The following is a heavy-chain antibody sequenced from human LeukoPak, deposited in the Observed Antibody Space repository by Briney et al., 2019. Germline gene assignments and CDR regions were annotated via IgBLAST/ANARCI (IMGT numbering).Heavy chain of an antibody. Sequence: PGRSLRLSCAASGFTFADYAMHWVRQAPGKGLEWVSGISWNSGSIGYADSVKGRFTISRDNAKNSLYLQMNSLRAEDMALYYCARNYDILTGYFDYWGQGTLVTVSS. J-gene: IGHJ4*02. CDR3: ARNYDILTGYFDY. V-gene: IGHV3-9*03. CDR2: ISWNSGSI. CDR1: GFTFADYA. D-gene: IGHD3-9*01.